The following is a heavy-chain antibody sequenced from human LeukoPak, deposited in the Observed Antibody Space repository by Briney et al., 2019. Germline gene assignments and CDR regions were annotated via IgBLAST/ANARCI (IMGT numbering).Heavy chain of an antibody. J-gene: IGHJ4*02. CDR1: GFTFSSYG. V-gene: IGHV3-30*02. D-gene: IGHD3-22*01. Sequence: PGGSLRLSCAASGFTFSSYGMHWVRQAPGKGLEWVAFIRYDGSNKYYADSVKGRFTISRDNSKNTLYLQMNSLRAEDTAVYYCAKVDSMIVVETSVDYWGQGTLVTVSS. CDR2: IRYDGSNK. CDR3: AKVDSMIVVETSVDY.